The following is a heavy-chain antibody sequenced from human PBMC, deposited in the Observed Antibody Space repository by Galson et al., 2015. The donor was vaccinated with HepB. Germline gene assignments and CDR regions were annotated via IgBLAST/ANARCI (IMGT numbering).Heavy chain of an antibody. J-gene: IGHJ3*01. CDR3: AKDPRYYDIVVGAFDF. V-gene: IGHV3-30*18. Sequence: SLRLSCAASGFTFSHYGMHWVRQAPGKGLEWVAVISYDGTIKYYADSVKGRFTISRDNSKDTLYLQMNSLRAEDTAVYYCAKDPRYYDIVVGAFDFWGQGSMVTVSS. CDR1: GFTFSHYG. D-gene: IGHD3-22*01. CDR2: ISYDGTIK.